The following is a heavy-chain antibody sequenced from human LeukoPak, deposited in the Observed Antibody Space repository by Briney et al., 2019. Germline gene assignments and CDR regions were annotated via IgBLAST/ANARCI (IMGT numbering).Heavy chain of an antibody. CDR2: ISSSSSYI. V-gene: IGHV3-21*01. D-gene: IGHD2-15*01. Sequence: GGSLRLSCAASGFTFSSYSMNWVRQAPGKGLEWVSSISSSSSYIYYADSVKGRFTISRDNAKNSLYLQMNSLRAEDTAVYYCARGLGYCSGGSCLTFDYRGQGTLVTVSS. CDR3: ARGLGYCSGGSCLTFDY. J-gene: IGHJ4*02. CDR1: GFTFSSYS.